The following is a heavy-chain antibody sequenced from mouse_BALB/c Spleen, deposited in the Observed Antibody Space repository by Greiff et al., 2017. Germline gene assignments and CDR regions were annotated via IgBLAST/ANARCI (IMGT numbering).Heavy chain of an antibody. CDR1: GFTFSSYG. D-gene: IGHD4-1*01. J-gene: IGHJ2*01. Sequence: EVNVVESGGGLVQPGGSLKLSCAASGFTFSSYGMSWVRQTPDKRLELVATINSNGGSTYYPDSVKGRFTISRDNAKNTLYLQMSSLKSEDTAMYYCARERALGRDYFDDWGQGTTLTVSS. CDR2: INSNGGST. V-gene: IGHV5-6-3*01. CDR3: ARERALGRDYFDD.